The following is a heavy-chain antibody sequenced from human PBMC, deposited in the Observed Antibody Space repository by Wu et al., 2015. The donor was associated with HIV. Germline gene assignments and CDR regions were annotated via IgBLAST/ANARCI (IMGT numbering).Heavy chain of an antibody. CDR1: GYTFTGYY. Sequence: QVQLVQSGAEVKKPGASVKVSCKASGYTFTGYYMHWVRQAPGQGLEWMGWMNANSGNAGYAQKFRGRVTMTRNTSISTAYMDLSSLRFEDTAVYYCARAGSGWYFGDGLAVWGQGTTVTVSS. CDR2: MNANSGNA. CDR3: ARAGSGWYFGDGLAV. V-gene: IGHV1-8*02. D-gene: IGHD6-19*01. J-gene: IGHJ6*02.